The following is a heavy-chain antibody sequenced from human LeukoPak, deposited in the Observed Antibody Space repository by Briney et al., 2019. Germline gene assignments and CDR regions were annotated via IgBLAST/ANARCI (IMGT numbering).Heavy chain of an antibody. CDR2: IYHSGRT. Sequence: SQTLSLTCTVSGGSISSGGYFWNWIPQHPGQGLEWIGNIYHSGRTYHNPSLKSRVTISVDTSKNQFSLKLSSVTAADTAIYYCARRYSGYEYFDYWGQGTLVTVSS. D-gene: IGHD5-12*01. V-gene: IGHV4-31*03. CDR1: GGSISSGGYF. J-gene: IGHJ4*02. CDR3: ARRYSGYEYFDY.